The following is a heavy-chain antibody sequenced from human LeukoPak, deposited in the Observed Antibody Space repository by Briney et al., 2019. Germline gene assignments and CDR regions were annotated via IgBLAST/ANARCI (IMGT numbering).Heavy chain of an antibody. CDR3: ARGIVVEPTANWFDP. CDR2: INGGNDNT. CDR1: GYTFTASA. J-gene: IGHJ5*02. D-gene: IGHD2-2*01. V-gene: IGHV1-3*01. Sequence: GASVKVSCKASGYTFTASAMHWVPQAPGQRLEWMGRINGGNDNTRYSQKFQGRVTITRDTSASTAYMELSSLRSEDTAVYYCARGIVVEPTANWFDPWGQGTLVTVSS.